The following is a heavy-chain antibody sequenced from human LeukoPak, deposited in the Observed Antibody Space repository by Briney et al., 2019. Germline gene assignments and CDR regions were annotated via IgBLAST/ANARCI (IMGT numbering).Heavy chain of an antibody. V-gene: IGHV3-48*03. D-gene: IGHD6-19*01. CDR2: ISSSGSTI. J-gene: IGHJ4*02. CDR1: GFTFSSYE. CDR3: ARYISSGWYGGIDY. Sequence: QPGGSLRLSCAASGFTFSSYEMNWVRQAPGKGLEWVSYISSSGSTIYYADSVKGRFTLSRDNAKNSLYLQMDSLRAEDTAVYYCARYISSGWYGGIDYWGQGTLVTVSS.